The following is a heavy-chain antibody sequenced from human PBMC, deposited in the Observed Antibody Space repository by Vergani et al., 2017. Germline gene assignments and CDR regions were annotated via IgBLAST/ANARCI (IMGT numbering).Heavy chain of an antibody. CDR2: IYSGGST. V-gene: IGHV3-53*02. D-gene: IGHD6-13*01. CDR1: GFTISSNY. Sequence: VHLVETGGGLIQPGGSLRLSCAASGFTISSNYMSWVRQAPGKGLEWVSVIYSGGSTYYADSVKGRFTISRDNSKNTLYLQMNSLRVEDTAVYYCAREGYNNTWYRYWGQGTLVTVSS. CDR3: AREGYNNTWYRY. J-gene: IGHJ4*02.